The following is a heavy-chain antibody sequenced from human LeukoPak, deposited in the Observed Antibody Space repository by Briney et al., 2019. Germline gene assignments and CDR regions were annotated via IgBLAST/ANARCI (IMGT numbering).Heavy chain of an antibody. V-gene: IGHV3-30*03. CDR2: ISYDGSNK. Sequence: GGSLRLSCAASGVTFSSYGMRWVRQAPGKGLEWVAVISYDGSNKYYADSVKGRFTISRDNSKNTLYLQMNSLRAEDTAVYYCADYDYVWGSYRQGYWGQGTLVTVSS. J-gene: IGHJ4*02. CDR3: ADYDYVWGSYRQGY. CDR1: GVTFSSYG. D-gene: IGHD3-16*02.